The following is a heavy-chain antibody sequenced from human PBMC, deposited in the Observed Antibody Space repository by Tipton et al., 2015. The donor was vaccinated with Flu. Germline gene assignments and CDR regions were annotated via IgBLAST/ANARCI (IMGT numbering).Heavy chain of an antibody. J-gene: IGHJ4*01. D-gene: IGHD7-27*01. CDR1: GGSISGYY. V-gene: IGHV4-59*12. CDR3: ASKVANWGVWEPLDY. Sequence: TLSLTCTVSGGSISGYYWSWIRQPPGKGLEWIGYIYYSGSTNYNPSLKSRVTISVDTYKKQFSLKLTSVTAADTAVYYCASKVANWGVWEPLDYWGHGTLVTVSS. CDR2: IYYSGST.